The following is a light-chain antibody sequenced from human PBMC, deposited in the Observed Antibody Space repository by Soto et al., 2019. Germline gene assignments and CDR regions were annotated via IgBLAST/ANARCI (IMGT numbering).Light chain of an antibody. V-gene: IGKV1-5*03. CDR1: QSISIW. CDR2: KAS. Sequence: DIQMTQSPSTLSASVGDIVTITCRASQSISIWLAWYQQKPGKAPNLLISKASSLESGVPSRFIGSGSGTEFTLTISSLQPDDFATYYCQQYNNYPWTFGQGTKVEIK. CDR3: QQYNNYPWT. J-gene: IGKJ1*01.